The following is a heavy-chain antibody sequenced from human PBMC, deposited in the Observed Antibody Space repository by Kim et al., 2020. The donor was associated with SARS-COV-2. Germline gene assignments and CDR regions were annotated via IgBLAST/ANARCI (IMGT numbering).Heavy chain of an antibody. V-gene: IGHV3-23*01. D-gene: IGHD2-2*02. J-gene: IGHJ4*02. Sequence: ASVKGRFIISRDDSKNTLYLQMNSLRVEDTAIYYCAESLYTNTGPQMGYWGQGILVTVSS. CDR3: AESLYTNTGPQMGY.